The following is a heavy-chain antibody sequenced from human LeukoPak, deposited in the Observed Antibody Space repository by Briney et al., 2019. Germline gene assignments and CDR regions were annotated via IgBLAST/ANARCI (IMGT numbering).Heavy chain of an antibody. Sequence: GRSLRLSCAAPGFTFSTYSMHWVRQAPGKGLEWVAVISYDGSNKYYADSVKGRFTISRDNSKNTLYLQMNSLRAEDTAVYYCARDFDNIYYYYMDVWGKGTTVTVSS. CDR2: ISYDGSNK. J-gene: IGHJ6*03. D-gene: IGHD3-9*01. CDR1: GFTFSTYS. CDR3: ARDFDNIYYYYMDV. V-gene: IGHV3-30*01.